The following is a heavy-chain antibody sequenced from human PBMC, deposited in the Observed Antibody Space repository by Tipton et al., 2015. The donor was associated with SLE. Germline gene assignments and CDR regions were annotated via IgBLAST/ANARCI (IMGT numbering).Heavy chain of an antibody. CDR1: GGSISSSSYY. V-gene: IGHV4-39*07. J-gene: IGHJ6*02. CDR2: IYYSGST. CDR3: ARDSGSVYGMDV. Sequence: TLSLTCTVSGGSISSSSYYWGWIRQPPGKGLEWIGSIYYSGSTYYNPSLKSRVTISVDTSKNQFSLKLSSVTAADTAVYYCARDSGSVYGMDVWGQGTLVTVSS. D-gene: IGHD1-26*01.